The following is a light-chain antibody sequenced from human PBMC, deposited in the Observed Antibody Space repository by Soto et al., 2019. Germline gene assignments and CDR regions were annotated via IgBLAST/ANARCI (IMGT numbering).Light chain of an antibody. CDR1: QSVSSSY. CDR2: GAS. Sequence: EIALTQSPGTLSLSPGERATLSCRASQSVSSSYLAWYQQKPGQAPRLLIYGASTRATGILDRFSGSGSGTDFTLIISRLEPEDFAVYYCQQYGSSPPITFGPGNKVDI. J-gene: IGKJ3*01. V-gene: IGKV3-20*01. CDR3: QQYGSSPPIT.